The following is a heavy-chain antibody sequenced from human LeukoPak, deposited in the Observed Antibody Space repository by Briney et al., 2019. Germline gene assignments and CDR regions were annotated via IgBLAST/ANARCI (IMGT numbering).Heavy chain of an antibody. CDR2: ISYDGSNE. J-gene: IGHJ4*02. CDR3: ARASGWSQPYYLDH. D-gene: IGHD6-19*01. V-gene: IGHV3-30-3*01. CDR1: GFTFSGYA. Sequence: GGSLRLSCASSGFTFSGYAMHWVRQTPGKGPEWMAVISYDGSNEYYADSVKGRFTISRDNSKKTLYLQMNSLGAEDTAVYYCARASGWSQPYYLDHWGQGTLVTVSS.